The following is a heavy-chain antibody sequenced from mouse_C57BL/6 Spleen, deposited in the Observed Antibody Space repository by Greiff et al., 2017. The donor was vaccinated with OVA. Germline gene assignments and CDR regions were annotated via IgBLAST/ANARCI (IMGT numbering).Heavy chain of an antibody. J-gene: IGHJ4*01. CDR1: GYTFTSYW. CDR3: APSYDYDGGYYYAMDY. Sequence: QVQLQQPGAELVKPGASVKLSCKASGYTFTSYWMHWVKQRPGQGLEWIGMIHPNSGSTNYNEKFKSKATLTVDKSSSTAYMQLSSLTSEDSAVYYCAPSYDYDGGYYYAMDYWGQGTSVTVSS. CDR2: IHPNSGST. D-gene: IGHD2-4*01. V-gene: IGHV1-64*01.